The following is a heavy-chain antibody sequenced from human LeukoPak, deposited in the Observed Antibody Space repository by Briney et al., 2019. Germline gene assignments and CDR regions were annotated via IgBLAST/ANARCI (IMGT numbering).Heavy chain of an antibody. Sequence: PGGSLRLSCAASGFTFSTYAMSWVRQAPGKGLEWVLSISGRGDSRYSADFVQGRFTISRDNSKNTLFLQINSLRAEDTAVYFCAKDVGATGAATYFDYWGQGPLVTVSS. V-gene: IGHV3-23*01. CDR3: AKDVGATGAATYFDY. CDR2: ISGRGDSR. J-gene: IGHJ4*02. D-gene: IGHD6-13*01. CDR1: GFTFSTYA.